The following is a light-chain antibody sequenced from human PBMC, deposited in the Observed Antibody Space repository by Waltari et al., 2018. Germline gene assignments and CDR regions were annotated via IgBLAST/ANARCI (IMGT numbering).Light chain of an antibody. CDR3: NSYASSTTQV. J-gene: IGLJ1*01. CDR2: EVT. CDR1: SSDVGGYNF. Sequence: QSALTQPASVSGSPGQSITISCTGTSSDVGGYNFVSWYPPHPGKAPNLIIYEVTNRPTGLSNRFSGSKSGNTASLTISGLQAEDEADYYCNSYASSTTQVFGTGTKVVVL. V-gene: IGLV2-14*01.